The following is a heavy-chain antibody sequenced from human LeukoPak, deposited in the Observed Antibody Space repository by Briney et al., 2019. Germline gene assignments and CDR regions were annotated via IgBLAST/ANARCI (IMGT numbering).Heavy chain of an antibody. J-gene: IGHJ4*02. CDR2: IYHSGST. D-gene: IGHD3-10*01. V-gene: IGHV4-4*02. Sequence: PSETLSLTCAVSGGSISSSNWWSWVRQPPGKGLEWIGEIYHSGSTNYNPSLKSRVTISVDKSKNQFSLKLSSVTAADTAVYYCARDGGSGSYYKADYWGQGTLVTVSS. CDR1: GGSISSSNW. CDR3: ARDGGSGSYYKADY.